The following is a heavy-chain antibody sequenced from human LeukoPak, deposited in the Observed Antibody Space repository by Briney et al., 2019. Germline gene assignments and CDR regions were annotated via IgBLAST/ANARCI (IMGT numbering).Heavy chain of an antibody. D-gene: IGHD6-13*01. CDR3: ARAAYSSTWYSRYFDL. V-gene: IGHV3-13*01. CDR2: IGTAGEI. CDR1: GFTFSSYD. J-gene: IGHJ2*01. Sequence: GGSLRLSCAASGFTFSSYDIHWVRQATGKGLEWVSGIGTAGEIYYPGSVKGRFTVSRENAKNSLYLQMNSLRAGDTAVYYCARAAYSSTWYSRYFDLWGRGTLVTVSS.